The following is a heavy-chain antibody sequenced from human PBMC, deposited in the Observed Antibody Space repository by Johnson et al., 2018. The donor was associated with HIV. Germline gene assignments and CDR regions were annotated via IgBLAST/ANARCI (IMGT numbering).Heavy chain of an antibody. Sequence: QVQLVESGGGVVQPGGSLRLSCAASGFSFSSYGIHWVRQAPGKGLEWVAFTQYDGSNKYYADSMKGRFTISRDNSKKTLYLQMNSLRAEDTAVYYCARVLTTRGAFDIWGQGTMVTVSS. CDR1: GFSFSSYG. CDR2: TQYDGSNK. V-gene: IGHV3-30*02. D-gene: IGHD3-9*01. J-gene: IGHJ3*02. CDR3: ARVLTTRGAFDI.